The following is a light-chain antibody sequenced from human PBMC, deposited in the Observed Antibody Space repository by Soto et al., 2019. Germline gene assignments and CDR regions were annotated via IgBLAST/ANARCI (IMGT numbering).Light chain of an antibody. CDR1: QDISNY. CDR2: DAS. J-gene: IGKJ3*01. V-gene: IGKV1-33*01. Sequence: DIQMTQSPSSLSASVGDRVTITCQASQDISNYLNWYQQKPGKAPKLLIYDASNLETGVPSRFSGSGSGTDFTFTISSLQPEDIATYYRQQYDNLLTFGPGTKVDIK. CDR3: QQYDNLLT.